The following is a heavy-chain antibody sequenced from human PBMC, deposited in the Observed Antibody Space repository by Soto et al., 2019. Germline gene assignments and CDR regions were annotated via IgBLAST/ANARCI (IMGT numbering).Heavy chain of an antibody. V-gene: IGHV1-18*01. J-gene: IGHJ6*02. Sequence: QVQLVQSGAEVKKPGASVKVSCKASGYTFTSYGISWVRQAPGQGLEWMGWIRAYNGNTNYAQKLQGRVTMTTDTSTSTAYMELRSLRSDDTDVYYCARDGVDTATGYYYSMDVWGQGTTVTVSS. CDR3: ARDGVDTATGYYYSMDV. CDR2: IRAYNGNT. CDR1: GYTFTSYG. D-gene: IGHD5-18*01.